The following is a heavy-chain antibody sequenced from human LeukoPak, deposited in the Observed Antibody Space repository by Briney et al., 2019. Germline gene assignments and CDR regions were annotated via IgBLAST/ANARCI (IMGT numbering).Heavy chain of an antibody. CDR2: IYYSGST. CDR1: GGSISIYY. V-gene: IGHV4-59*01. CDR3: ARVGQYSHKD. D-gene: IGHD5-18*01. J-gene: IGHJ4*02. Sequence: SETLSLICTVSGGSISIYYWSWIGQPPGKGLEWIGYIYYSGSTNYNPSLKSRVTISVDTSKNQFSLKLNSVTAADTALYYCARVGQYSHKDWGQGTLVTVSS.